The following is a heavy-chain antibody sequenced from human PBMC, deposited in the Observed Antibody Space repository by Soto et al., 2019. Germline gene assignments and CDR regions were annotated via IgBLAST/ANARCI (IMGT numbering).Heavy chain of an antibody. CDR1: GYTFSTYG. CDR2: ISAYNGNT. J-gene: IGHJ3*02. D-gene: IGHD2-2*01. CDR3: ARGRPFSPFCGSTKCNDAFDI. V-gene: IGHV1-18*01. Sequence: ASVKVSCRASGYTFSTYGINWVRQAPGQGLEWMGWISAYNGNTNFAQKFQGRVTMITDTSTSTAYMELRSLRSDDTAVYYCARGRPFSPFCGSTKCNDAFDIWGQGTMVTVSS.